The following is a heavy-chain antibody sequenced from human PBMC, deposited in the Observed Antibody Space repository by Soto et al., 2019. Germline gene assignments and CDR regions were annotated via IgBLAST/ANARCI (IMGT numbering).Heavy chain of an antibody. V-gene: IGHV3-23*01. J-gene: IGHJ5*02. D-gene: IGHD2-15*01. Sequence: GGSLRLSCAASGFTFSSHAMSWVRQAPGKGLEWVSGISGTGDRTFYADSVKGRLTISRDNSKNTLYLQMNSLGAEDTALYYCARAYCSGGNCYSGPDPWGQGTLVTVPQ. CDR2: ISGTGDRT. CDR1: GFTFSSHA. CDR3: ARAYCSGGNCYSGPDP.